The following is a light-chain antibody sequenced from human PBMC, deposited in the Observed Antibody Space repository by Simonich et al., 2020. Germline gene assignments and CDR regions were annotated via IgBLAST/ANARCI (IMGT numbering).Light chain of an antibody. J-gene: IGKJ1*01. CDR3: QQYYSTPWT. CDR2: WAS. CDR1: QSVLYSSNNKNY. V-gene: IGKV4-1*01. Sequence: DIVMTQSPDSLAVSLGERATINYKYSQSVLYSSNNKNYLASYPQKPGQPPKLLIYWASTRESGVPARFSGSGSGTDFTLTISSLQAEDVAVYYCQQYYSTPWTFGQGTKVEIK.